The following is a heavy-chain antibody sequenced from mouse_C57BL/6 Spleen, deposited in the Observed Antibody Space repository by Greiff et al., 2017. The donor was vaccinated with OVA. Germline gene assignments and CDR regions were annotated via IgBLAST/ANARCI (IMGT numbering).Heavy chain of an antibody. CDR3: ARGDYGDY. J-gene: IGHJ2*01. D-gene: IGHD2-4*01. CDR2: INPGSGGT. CDR1: GYAFTNYL. V-gene: IGHV1-54*01. Sequence: VQLQQSGAELVRPGTSVKVSCKASGYAFTNYLIEWVKQRPGQGLEWIGVINPGSGGTNYNEKFKGKATLTADKSSSTAYMQLSSLTSEDSAVYFCARGDYGDYWGQGTTLTGSS.